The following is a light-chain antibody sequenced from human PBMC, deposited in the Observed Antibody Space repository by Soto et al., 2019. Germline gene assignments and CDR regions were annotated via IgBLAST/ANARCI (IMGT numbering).Light chain of an antibody. J-gene: IGLJ2*01. Sequence: QSALTQPASVSESPGQSITISCTGTSSDIGGYTLVSWYQQHPGKAPKLLIFEVSSRPSGISNRFSGSKFANTASLTISGVQAEDEADYYCSSYTRSSTWVFGGGTKLTVL. CDR1: SSDIGGYTL. CDR3: SSYTRSSTWV. CDR2: EVS. V-gene: IGLV2-14*01.